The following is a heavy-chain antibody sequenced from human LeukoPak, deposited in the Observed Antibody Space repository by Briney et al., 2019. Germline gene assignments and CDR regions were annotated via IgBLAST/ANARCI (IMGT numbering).Heavy chain of an antibody. CDR2: IYYSRTT. CDR3: VRHDGRSGGTMGALDS. CDR1: GFTFSSAW. V-gene: IGHV4-39*01. D-gene: IGHD4-23*01. J-gene: IGHJ4*02. Sequence: GSLRLPCAASGFTFSSAWMNWVRQAPGKGLEWIGSIYYSRTTYYNPSLNSRITISVVTSKNQFSLQLNSVTAADTAVYYCVRHDGRSGGTMGALDSWGQGSLVTVSS.